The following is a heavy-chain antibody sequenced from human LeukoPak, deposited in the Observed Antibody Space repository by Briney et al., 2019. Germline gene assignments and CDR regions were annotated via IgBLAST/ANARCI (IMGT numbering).Heavy chain of an antibody. J-gene: IGHJ4*02. CDR1: GGTFSSYA. V-gene: IGHV1-69*05. CDR3: ARATSIAAPGYFDY. Sequence: SVTVSCKASGGTFSSYAISWVRQAPGQGLEWMGGIIPIFGTANYAQKFQGRVTITTDESTSTAYIELSSLRSEDTAVYYCARATSIAAPGYFDYWGQGTLVTVSS. CDR2: IIPIFGTA. D-gene: IGHD6-6*01.